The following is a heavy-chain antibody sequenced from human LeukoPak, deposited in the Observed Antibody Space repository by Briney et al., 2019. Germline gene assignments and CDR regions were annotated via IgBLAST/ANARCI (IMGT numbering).Heavy chain of an antibody. CDR2: INPSGGST. J-gene: IGHJ4*02. CDR1: GYTFTSYY. V-gene: IGHV1-46*01. Sequence: ASVKVSCKASGYTFTSYYMHWVRQAPGQGLEWMGIINPSGGSTSYAQKFQGRVTMTRDTSTSTVYMELSSLRSEDTAVYYCASLGALWEQQRSFDYWAQGTLVTVSS. D-gene: IGHD6-13*01. CDR3: ASLGALWEQQRSFDY.